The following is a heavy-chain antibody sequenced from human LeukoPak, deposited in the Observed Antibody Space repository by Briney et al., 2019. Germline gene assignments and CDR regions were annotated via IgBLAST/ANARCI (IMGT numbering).Heavy chain of an antibody. V-gene: IGHV4-59*01. CDR3: ARYGGDSSDYYFDY. CDR2: IYYSGST. Sequence: SETLSLTCTVSGGSISSYYWIWIRQPPGKGLEWIGYIYYSGSTNYNPSLKSRVTISVDTSKNQFSLKLSSVTAADTAVYYCARYGGDSSDYYFDYWGQGTLVTVSS. CDR1: GGSISSYY. J-gene: IGHJ4*02. D-gene: IGHD3-10*01.